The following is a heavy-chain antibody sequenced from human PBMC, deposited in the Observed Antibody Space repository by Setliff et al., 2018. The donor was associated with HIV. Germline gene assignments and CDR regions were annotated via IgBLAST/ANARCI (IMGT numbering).Heavy chain of an antibody. V-gene: IGHV4-38-2*01. CDR1: GYSISSGYY. CDR3: ARQYMVRGVLITLYFDY. CDR2: IYHSGST. D-gene: IGHD3-10*01. J-gene: IGHJ4*02. Sequence: SETLSLTCAVSGYSISSGYYWGWIRQPPGKGLEWIGSIYHSGSTYYNPSLKSRVTISVDTSKNQFSPKLSSVTAADTAVYYCARQYMVRGVLITLYFDYWGQGTLVTVSS.